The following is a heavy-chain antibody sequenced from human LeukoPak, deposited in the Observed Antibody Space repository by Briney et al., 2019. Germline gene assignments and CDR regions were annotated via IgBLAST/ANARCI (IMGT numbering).Heavy chain of an antibody. CDR2: INPSGGST. Sequence: ASVKVSCKASGYTFTSYYMHWVRQAPGQGLEWMGIINPSGGSTSYAQKFQGRVTMTRDTSTSTVYMELSSLRSEDTAVYYCARITMVRGVISWFDPWGQGTLVTVSS. V-gene: IGHV1-46*01. CDR3: ARITMVRGVISWFDP. J-gene: IGHJ5*02. CDR1: GYTFTSYY. D-gene: IGHD3-10*01.